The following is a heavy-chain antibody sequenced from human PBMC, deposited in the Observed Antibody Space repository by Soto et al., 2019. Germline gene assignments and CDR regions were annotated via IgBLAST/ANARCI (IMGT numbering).Heavy chain of an antibody. Sequence: PSETLSLTCTVSGGSISSSSYFWGWIHQPPGKGLEWIGTIYYSGSTYYNPSLKSRVTISVDTSKNHFSLKLSFVTAADTAVYYCARHRINYGTEVWGKKTSVTGSS. CDR3: ARHRINYGTEV. V-gene: IGHV4-39*01. CDR2: IYYSGST. CDR1: GGSISSSSYF. J-gene: IGHJ6*04.